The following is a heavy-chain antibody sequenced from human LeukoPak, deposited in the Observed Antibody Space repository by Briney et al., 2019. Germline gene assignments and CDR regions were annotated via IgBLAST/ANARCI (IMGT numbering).Heavy chain of an antibody. Sequence: SGTLSLTCAVSGGSISSSNWWSWVRQPPGKGLEWIGEIYHSGSTNYNPSLKSRVTISVGKSKNQFSLKLSSVTAADTAVYYCARDARYGSGSYYDYWGQGTLVTVSS. CDR2: IYHSGST. V-gene: IGHV4-4*02. J-gene: IGHJ4*02. CDR1: GGSISSSNW. D-gene: IGHD3-10*01. CDR3: ARDARYGSGSYYDY.